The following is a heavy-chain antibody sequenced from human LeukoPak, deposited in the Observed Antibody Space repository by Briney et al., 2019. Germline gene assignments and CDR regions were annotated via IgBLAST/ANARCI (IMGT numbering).Heavy chain of an antibody. Sequence: SGTLSLTCTVSGGSIGSHYWSWIRQPPGKGLEWIGFIYYTGSTNYNPSLNSRVTMSVDTSKNQFSLRLTSVTAADAAIYYCARGETYGSGYPYFDSWGQGTLVTVSS. J-gene: IGHJ4*02. CDR3: ARGETYGSGYPYFDS. D-gene: IGHD5-18*01. CDR1: GGSIGSHY. CDR2: IYYTGST. V-gene: IGHV4-59*11.